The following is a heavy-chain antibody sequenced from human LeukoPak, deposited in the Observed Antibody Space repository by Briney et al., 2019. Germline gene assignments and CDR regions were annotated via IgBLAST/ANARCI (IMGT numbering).Heavy chain of an antibody. D-gene: IGHD4-23*01. CDR2: INPSGGST. CDR1: GYTFTSYY. Sequence: ASVKVSCKASGYTFTSYYMHWVRQAPGQGLEWMGIINPSGGSTSYAQKFQGRVTMTRDTSTSTVYMELSSLRSEDTAVYYCAREGGNSGGNYYYYYYYYMDVWGKGTTVTVSS. CDR3: AREGGNSGGNYYYYYYYYMDV. V-gene: IGHV1-46*01. J-gene: IGHJ6*03.